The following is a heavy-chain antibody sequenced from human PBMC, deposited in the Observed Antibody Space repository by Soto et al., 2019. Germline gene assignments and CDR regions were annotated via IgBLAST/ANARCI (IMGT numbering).Heavy chain of an antibody. V-gene: IGHV3-30*18. Sequence: QVQLVESGGGVVQPGRSLRLSCAASGFTFSSYGMHWVRQAPGKGLEWVAVISYDGSNKYYADSVKGRFTISRDNSKNXLXLXXNSLRAEDTAVYYCAKVSCISTSCYRNYYYYGMDVWGQGTTVTVSS. J-gene: IGHJ6*02. D-gene: IGHD2-2*01. CDR2: ISYDGSNK. CDR1: GFTFSSYG. CDR3: AKVSCISTSCYRNYYYYGMDV.